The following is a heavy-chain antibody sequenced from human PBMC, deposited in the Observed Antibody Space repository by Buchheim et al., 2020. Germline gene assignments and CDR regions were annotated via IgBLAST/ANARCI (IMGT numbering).Heavy chain of an antibody. CDR2: ISHDGSYQ. CDR1: GFRFSSYA. D-gene: IGHD3-3*01. CDR3: VRDFSPSGYLYGMDV. V-gene: IGHV3-30*03. Sequence: QVQLVESGGGVVQPGGSLRLSCAPSGFRFSSYAMHWVRQAPGKGLEWVAVISHDGSYQYYVESVRGRFTISRDNWKNKLFLQMNSLRADDTAVYYCVRDFSPSGYLYGMDVWGKGTT. J-gene: IGHJ6*04.